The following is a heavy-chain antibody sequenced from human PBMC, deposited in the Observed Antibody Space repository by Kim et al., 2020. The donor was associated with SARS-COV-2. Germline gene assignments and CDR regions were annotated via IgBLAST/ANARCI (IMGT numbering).Heavy chain of an antibody. V-gene: IGHV1-69*13. Sequence: SVKVSCKVSGGTFSNFAITWVRQAPGQGLEWVGGIIPFLGTVNYAQKFQGRVSITADGSTSTTYMELSSLNSHDTGIYYCARGGPRSGYSYGSFNFWG. CDR2: IIPFLGTV. CDR1: GGTFSNFA. CDR3: ARGGPRSGYSYGSFNF. D-gene: IGHD5-18*01. J-gene: IGHJ3*01.